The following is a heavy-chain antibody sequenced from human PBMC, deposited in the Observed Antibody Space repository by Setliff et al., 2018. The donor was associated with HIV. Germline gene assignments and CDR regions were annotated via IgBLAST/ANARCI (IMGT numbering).Heavy chain of an antibody. CDR2: IHLGYSDT. CDR3: ARQSGDYTVTTYYMDV. Sequence: GESLKISCKGSGYSFTSYWIGWVRQMPGKGLEWMGIIHLGYSDTRYSPSFQGQVTISADKSISTACLQGSSLKASATAMYYCARQSGDYTVTTYYMDVWGKGTTVTVSS. D-gene: IGHD4-17*01. V-gene: IGHV5-51*01. CDR1: GYSFTSYW. J-gene: IGHJ6*03.